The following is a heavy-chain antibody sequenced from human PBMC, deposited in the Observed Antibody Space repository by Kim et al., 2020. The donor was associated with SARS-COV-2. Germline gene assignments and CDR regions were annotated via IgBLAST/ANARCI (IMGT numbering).Heavy chain of an antibody. D-gene: IGHD4-17*01. J-gene: IGHJ3*02. CDR3: ARDLYGDYEGDAFDI. Sequence: GGSLRLSCAASGFTFSSYSMNWVRQAPGKGLEWVSSISSSSSYIYYADSVKGRFTISRDNAKNSLYLQMNSLRAEDTAVYYCARDLYGDYEGDAFDIWGQGTMVTVSS. CDR2: ISSSSSYI. CDR1: GFTFSSYS. V-gene: IGHV3-21*01.